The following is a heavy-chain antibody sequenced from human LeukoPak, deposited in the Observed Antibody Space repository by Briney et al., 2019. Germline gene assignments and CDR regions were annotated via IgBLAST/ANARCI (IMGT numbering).Heavy chain of an antibody. J-gene: IGHJ6*03. CDR1: GGSISSYY. CDR3: ARDTRIAAAGHYYYMDV. D-gene: IGHD6-13*01. V-gene: IGHV4-59*01. CDR2: IYYSGST. Sequence: SETLSLTCTVSGGSISSYYWSWIRQPPGKGLEWIGYIYYSGSTNYNPSLKSRVTISVDTSKNQFSLKLSSVTAADTAVYYCARDTRIAAAGHYYYMDVWGKGTTVTISS.